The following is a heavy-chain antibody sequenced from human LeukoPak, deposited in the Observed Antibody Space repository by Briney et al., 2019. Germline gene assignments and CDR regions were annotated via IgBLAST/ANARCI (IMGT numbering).Heavy chain of an antibody. J-gene: IGHJ3*02. D-gene: IGHD3-3*01. CDR2: ISGYNYKT. V-gene: IGHV1-18*01. Sequence: ASVKVSCKASGYTFTSYGISWLRQAPGQGLEWIGWISGYNYKTKYAQTFQGRVAMTIDTSTKTVSMELRILRSDDTAVYYCARDHEGSPFWRDAFDIWGQGTMVTVSS. CDR1: GYTFTSYG. CDR3: ARDHEGSPFWRDAFDI.